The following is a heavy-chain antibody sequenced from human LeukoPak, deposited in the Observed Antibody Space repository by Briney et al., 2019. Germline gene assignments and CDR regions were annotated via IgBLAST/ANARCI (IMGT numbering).Heavy chain of an antibody. CDR2: ISYSGST. CDR1: GGSISSGSYY. V-gene: IGHV4-61*01. D-gene: IGHD6-19*01. Sequence: PSQTLSLTCTVSGGSISSGSYYWSWIRQPPGKGLEWIGYISYSGSTNYNPSLKSRVTISVDTSKNQFSLKLSSVTAADTAVYYCARLQQWLPADYWGQGTLVTVSS. CDR3: ARLQQWLPADY. J-gene: IGHJ4*02.